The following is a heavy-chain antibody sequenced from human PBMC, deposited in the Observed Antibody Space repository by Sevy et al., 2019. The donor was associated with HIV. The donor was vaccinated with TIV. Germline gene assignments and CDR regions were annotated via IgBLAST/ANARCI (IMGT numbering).Heavy chain of an antibody. Sequence: ATVKVSCKASGDTFTRHYMHWVRQAPGQGLEWMGIIDPSGHNANYSQKFQGRLTMTRDTSTSTAYMELSSLRSDDTAVYYCARAHPAQHFDSWGQGTMVTVSS. J-gene: IGHJ4*02. CDR3: ARAHPAQHFDS. CDR2: IDPSGHNA. CDR1: GDTFTRHY. V-gene: IGHV1-46*01.